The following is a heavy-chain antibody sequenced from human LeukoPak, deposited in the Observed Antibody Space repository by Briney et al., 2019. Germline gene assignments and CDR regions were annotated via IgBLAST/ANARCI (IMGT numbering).Heavy chain of an antibody. CDR3: ALTGDFRSPFHGMDV. D-gene: IGHD7-27*01. J-gene: IGHJ6*02. V-gene: IGHV1-69*13. CDR1: GGTFSSYA. CDR2: IIPIFGTA. Sequence: SVKVSCKASGGTFSSYAISWVRQAPGQGLEWMGGIIPIFGTASYAQKFQGRVTITADESTSTAYMELSSLRSEDTAVYYCALTGDFRSPFHGMDVWGQGTTVTVSS.